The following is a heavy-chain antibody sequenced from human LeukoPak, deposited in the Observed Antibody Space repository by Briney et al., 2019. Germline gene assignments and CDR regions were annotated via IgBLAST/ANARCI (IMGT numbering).Heavy chain of an antibody. Sequence: GGSLRLSCAASGFTFSSYAMHWVRQAPGKGLEWVSYISSSGSTIYYADSVKGRFTVSRDNAKNSLYLQMSSLRAEDTAVYYCARDLANYYDSSGYYTFDYWGQGTLLTVSS. CDR2: ISSSGSTI. V-gene: IGHV3-48*01. CDR1: GFTFSSYA. CDR3: ARDLANYYDSSGYYTFDY. D-gene: IGHD3-22*01. J-gene: IGHJ4*02.